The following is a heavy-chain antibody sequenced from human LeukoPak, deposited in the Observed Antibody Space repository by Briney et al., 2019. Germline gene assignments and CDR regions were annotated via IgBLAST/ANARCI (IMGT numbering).Heavy chain of an antibody. J-gene: IGHJ4*02. D-gene: IGHD3-22*01. CDR1: GFTFSNDW. CDR2: MKSKTDGGTT. CDR3: TTGFYYDSSGYWD. Sequence: RGSLRLSCAASGFTFSNDWMNWVRQAPGKGLEWVGRMKSKTDGGTTDHTAPVKGRITISRAVLKNKMYLQMNSLKDADAAVYYCTTGFYYDSSGYWDWGQGTLVTVSS. V-gene: IGHV3-15*01.